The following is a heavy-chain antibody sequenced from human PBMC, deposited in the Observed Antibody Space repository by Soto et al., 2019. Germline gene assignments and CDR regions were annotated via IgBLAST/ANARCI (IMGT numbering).Heavy chain of an antibody. CDR2: IVPMFGTS. Sequence: QERLVQSGAEVRKPGSSVKVSCKVTGGTSTRYAINWVRQAPGQGLEWMGGIVPMFGTSKYAQKFQGRGTITEDTSTNIAYMELRSLRSEDTAVYYCNRGSEYDFWSGYLWGQGTLVSVSS. J-gene: IGHJ4*02. V-gene: IGHV1-69*06. D-gene: IGHD3-3*01. CDR3: NRGSEYDFWSGYL. CDR1: GGTSTRYA.